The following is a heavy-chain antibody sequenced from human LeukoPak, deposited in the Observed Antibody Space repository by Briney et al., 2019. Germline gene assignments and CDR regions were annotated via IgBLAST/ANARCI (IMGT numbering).Heavy chain of an antibody. J-gene: IGHJ4*02. D-gene: IGHD6-13*01. CDR2: IYYSGST. CDR3: ARSAAGSFDY. Sequence: WVRQAPGKGLEWIGSIYYSGSTYYNPSLKSRVTISVDTSKNQFSLKLSSVTAADTAVYYCARSAAGSFDYWGQGTLVTVSS. V-gene: IGHV4-39*01.